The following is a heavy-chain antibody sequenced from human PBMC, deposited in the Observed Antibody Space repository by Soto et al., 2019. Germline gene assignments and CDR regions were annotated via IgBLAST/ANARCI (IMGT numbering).Heavy chain of an antibody. CDR3: TTGSFLPWITIFGVTDY. V-gene: IGHV3-15*07. J-gene: IGHJ4*02. Sequence: GGSLRLSCAASGFTFSNAWMNWVRQAPGKGLEWVGRIKSKTDGGTTDYAAPVKGRFTISRDDSKNTLYLQMNSLKTEDTAVYYCTTGSFLPWITIFGVTDYWGQGTLVTVSS. CDR2: IKSKTDGGTT. CDR1: GFTFSNAW. D-gene: IGHD3-3*01.